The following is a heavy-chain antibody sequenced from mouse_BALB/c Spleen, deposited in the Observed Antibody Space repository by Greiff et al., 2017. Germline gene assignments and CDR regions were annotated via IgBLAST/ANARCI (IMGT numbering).Heavy chain of an antibody. D-gene: IGHD3-2*01. Sequence: EVKLLESGAELVRPGALVKLSCKASGFNIKDYYMHWVKQRPEQGLEWIGWIDPENGNTIYDPKFQGKASITADTSSNTAYLQLSSLTSEDTAVYYCAREDSSGYCWGQGTLVTVSA. V-gene: IGHV14-1*02. CDR1: GFNIKDYY. CDR3: AREDSSGYC. J-gene: IGHJ3*01. CDR2: IDPENGNT.